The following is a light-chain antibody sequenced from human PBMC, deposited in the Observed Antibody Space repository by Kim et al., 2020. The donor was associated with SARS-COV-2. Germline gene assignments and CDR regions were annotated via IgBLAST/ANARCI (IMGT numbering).Light chain of an antibody. CDR1: SSDVAEYKY. Sequence: QSALTQPPSASGSPGQSVTISCSGTSSDVAEYKYISWYQQYPDEAPKLIIFEVNRRPSGVPDRFSGSKSGNTASLTVSGLQPDDEADYYCASNAGDHNYVFGTGTKVTVL. J-gene: IGLJ1*01. CDR2: EVN. CDR3: ASNAGDHNYV. V-gene: IGLV2-8*01.